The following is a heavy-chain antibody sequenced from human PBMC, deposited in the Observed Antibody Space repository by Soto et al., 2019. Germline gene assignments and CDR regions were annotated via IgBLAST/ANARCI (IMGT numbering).Heavy chain of an antibody. CDR2: IKSLSVGGTT. Sequence: HLMESGGGLVEPGGSLRLSCAASGFIFTNAWLNWVRQAPGKGLEWVGRIKSLSVGGTTDYAASVRGRFTISRDDAKNTVFLQMSSLKIVDTAVYFCTTDLPDNWFDPWGQGTLVTVSS. CDR1: GFIFTNAW. V-gene: IGHV3-15*01. J-gene: IGHJ5*02. CDR3: TTDLPDNWFDP.